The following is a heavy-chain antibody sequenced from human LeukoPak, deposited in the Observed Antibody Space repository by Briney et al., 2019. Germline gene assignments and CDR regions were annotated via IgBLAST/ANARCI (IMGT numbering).Heavy chain of an antibody. CDR2: VHNVGST. CDR3: ARHAEYNSGWHFYLDH. Sequence: SETLSLTCTVSGVSTTNGIYYWAWIRQSPGKGREWIGSVHNVGSTYYNLSLRSRVTMSIDTSKNQFSLRLNSETAADTAVYSCARHAEYNSGWHFYLDHWGQGILVTVSS. V-gene: IGHV4-39*01. D-gene: IGHD6-19*01. CDR1: GVSTTNGIYY. J-gene: IGHJ4*02.